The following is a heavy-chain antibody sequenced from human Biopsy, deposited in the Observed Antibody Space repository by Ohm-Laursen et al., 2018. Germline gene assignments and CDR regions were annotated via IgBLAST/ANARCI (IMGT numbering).Heavy chain of an antibody. J-gene: IGHJ6*02. D-gene: IGHD2-21*01. CDR3: TRLAYYYYYGMDV. CDR1: GFTFNSHE. CDR2: ITGSSSTI. V-gene: IGHV3-48*03. Sequence: GSLRLSCAASGFTFNSHEMNWVRQAPGKGLEWISYITGSSSTIYYADSVKGRFTISRDNAKNSLYLQINSLRAEDTAVYYCTRLAYYYYYGMDVWGQGTTVTVSS.